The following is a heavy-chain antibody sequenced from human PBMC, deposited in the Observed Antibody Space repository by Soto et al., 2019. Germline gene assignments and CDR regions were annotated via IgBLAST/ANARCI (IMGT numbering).Heavy chain of an antibody. Sequence: EVQLVESGGGLVQPGGSLRLSCAASGFSFSTYSMHWVRQAPGKGLEWVSYISSRSYTIYYVDSVKGRFTISRDNAKNSLYLQMHSLRDADTAVYYCARGGSSSDTRMDVWGQGTTVTVSS. D-gene: IGHD6-6*01. CDR2: ISSRSYTI. V-gene: IGHV3-48*02. J-gene: IGHJ6*02. CDR1: GFSFSTYS. CDR3: ARGGSSSDTRMDV.